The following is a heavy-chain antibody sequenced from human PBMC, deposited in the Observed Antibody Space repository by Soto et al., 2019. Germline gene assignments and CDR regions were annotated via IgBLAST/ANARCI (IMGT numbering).Heavy chain of an antibody. D-gene: IGHD3-10*01. J-gene: IGHJ4*02. CDR2: SDYSGST. Sequence: QVQLQESGPGLVKPSQTLSLTCTVSGGSISSGDYYWSWIRQPPGKGLEGIGYSDYSGSTYYNPSLKRRVTISVDKSKHQFCLKLSSVTAADTAVYYGAGGGDSGFDYWGQGTLVTVSS. CDR3: AGGGDSGFDY. CDR1: GGSISSGDYY. V-gene: IGHV4-30-4*01.